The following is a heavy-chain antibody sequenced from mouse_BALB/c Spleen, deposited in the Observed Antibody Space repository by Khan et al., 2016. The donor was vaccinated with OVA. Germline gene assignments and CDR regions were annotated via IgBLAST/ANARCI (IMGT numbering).Heavy chain of an antibody. V-gene: IGHV1-39*01. CDR2: IDPYYGGA. CDR3: TRGYGNYVRYYFDY. Sequence: VQLQQSGPELEKPGASVKISCKASGYSFTGYNMNWVKQSNGKSLEWIGNIDPYYGGATYNQKFKGKATLTVDKSSSTAYMQLKSLISEDSAVYYCTRGYGNYVRYYFDYWGQGTTLTVSS. CDR1: GYSFTGYN. J-gene: IGHJ2*01. D-gene: IGHD2-10*02.